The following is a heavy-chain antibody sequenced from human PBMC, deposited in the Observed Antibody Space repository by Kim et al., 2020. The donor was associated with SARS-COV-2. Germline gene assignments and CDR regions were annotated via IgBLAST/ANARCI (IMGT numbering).Heavy chain of an antibody. CDR2: MSQSGGT. Sequence: SETLSLTCNVSGVSSSTNSYDWAWIRQPPGKGLEWIGSMSQSGGTDYSPSLNRRVTISADTSKKQIFLKLSSVAAADTALYFCARRRVSLPRFTFDLWGQGTMVIVSS. J-gene: IGHJ3*01. V-gene: IGHV4-39*01. CDR3: ARRRVSLPRFTFDL. D-gene: IGHD3-10*01. CDR1: GVSSSTNSYD.